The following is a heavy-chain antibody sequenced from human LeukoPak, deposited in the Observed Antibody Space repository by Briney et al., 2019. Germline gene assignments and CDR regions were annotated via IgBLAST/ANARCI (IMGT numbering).Heavy chain of an antibody. J-gene: IGHJ4*02. D-gene: IGHD6-13*01. CDR1: GFTFNAYA. CDR2: ISGSGATT. Sequence: GGSLRLSCAASGFTFNAYAMNWVRQAPGRGLGWGSIISGSGATTYYADSVRGRFTISRDNSKNTLYLQMNSLRAEDTALYYCAKKRVVAAGTPNFDYWGQGTQVTVST. V-gene: IGHV3-23*01. CDR3: AKKRVVAAGTPNFDY.